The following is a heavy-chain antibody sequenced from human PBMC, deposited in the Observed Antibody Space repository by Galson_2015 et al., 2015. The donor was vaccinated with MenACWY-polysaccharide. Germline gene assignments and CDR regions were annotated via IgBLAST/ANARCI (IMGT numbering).Heavy chain of an antibody. CDR2: IFWDENK. CDR3: AHRMGVAAAFDF. V-gene: IGHV2-5*02. CDR1: GFSLRTPGVG. D-gene: IGHD6-25*01. J-gene: IGHJ4*02. Sequence: PALVTPPQPLTLPCTVSGFSLRTPGVGVGWIRQPPGKALEWLALIFWDENKGYKPSMRSRLTVHQDTSETQVVLTLTNVDPDDTATYYCAHRMGVAAAFDFWGQGAPVSVSS.